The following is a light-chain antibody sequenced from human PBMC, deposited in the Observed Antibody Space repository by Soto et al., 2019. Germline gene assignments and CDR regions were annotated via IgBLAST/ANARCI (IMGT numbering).Light chain of an antibody. CDR3: QQRIDWPLT. J-gene: IGKJ4*01. Sequence: IVLTQSPSTLSLSPGERATLSCRASQSVNNYLAWYQQTPGQAPRLLIYVASTRDTGIPSRFSGSGSGTDFTLTISSLEPEDFAVYYCQQRIDWPLTFGGGTKVDIK. CDR1: QSVNNY. V-gene: IGKV3-11*01. CDR2: VAS.